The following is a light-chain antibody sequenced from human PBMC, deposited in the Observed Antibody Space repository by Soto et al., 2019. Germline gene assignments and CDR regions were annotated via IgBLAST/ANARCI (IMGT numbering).Light chain of an antibody. Sequence: EIVFTQSPGTLSLSPRASPTLSSRGSQSVSSSSLGWYQQEPGQAPRLLISDASNRATGIPVRFSGSGSGTEFTLTISSLEAEDSAVYYCQQRSNWPSIPFGQGTRLEIK. CDR3: QQRSNWPSIP. CDR1: QSVSSSS. CDR2: DAS. J-gene: IGKJ5*01. V-gene: IGKV3D-20*02.